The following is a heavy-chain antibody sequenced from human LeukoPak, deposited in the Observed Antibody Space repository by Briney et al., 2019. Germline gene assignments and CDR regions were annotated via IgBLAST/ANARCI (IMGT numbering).Heavy chain of an antibody. V-gene: IGHV3-7*01. CDR3: ASSTYSSSPS. CDR2: INEDGSQK. CDR1: GFTFTNYW. D-gene: IGHD6-6*01. Sequence: EGSLRLSCAASGFTFTNYWMIWVRQAPGKGLEWVANINEDGSQKYYVGSVEGRFTISRDNAKNSLYLQMNSLRAEDTAVYYCASSTYSSSPSWGQGTLVTVSS. J-gene: IGHJ5*02.